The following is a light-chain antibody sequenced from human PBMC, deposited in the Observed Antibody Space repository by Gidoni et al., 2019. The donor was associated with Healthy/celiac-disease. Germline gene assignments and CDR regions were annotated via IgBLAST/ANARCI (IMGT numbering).Light chain of an antibody. CDR3: QRRSNWPRYT. J-gene: IGKJ2*01. CDR1: QRVSSY. V-gene: IGKV3-11*01. CDR2: DAS. Sequence: EIVLTQSPATLSLSPGERATLSCRASQRVSSYLAWYQQKPGQAPRLLIYDASNRATGIPARFSGSGSGTDFTLTISSLGPEDFAVYYCQRRSNWPRYTFGQXTKLEIK.